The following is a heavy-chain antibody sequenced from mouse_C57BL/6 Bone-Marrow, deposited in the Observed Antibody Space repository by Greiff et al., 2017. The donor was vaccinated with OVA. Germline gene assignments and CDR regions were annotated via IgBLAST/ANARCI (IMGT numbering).Heavy chain of an antibody. V-gene: IGHV5-12*01. D-gene: IGHD4-1*01. J-gene: IGHJ3*01. CDR3: ARHEGLGLAY. CDR1: GFTFSDYY. Sequence: EVQVVESGGGLVQPGGSLKLSCAASGFTFSDYYMYWVRQTPEKRLEWVAYISNGGGSTYYPDTVKGRVTISRDNAKNTLYMQMSRLKSEDTAMYYCARHEGLGLAYWGQGTLVTVSA. CDR2: ISNGGGST.